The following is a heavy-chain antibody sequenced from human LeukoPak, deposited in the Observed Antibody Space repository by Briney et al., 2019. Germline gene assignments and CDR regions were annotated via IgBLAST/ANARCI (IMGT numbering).Heavy chain of an antibody. Sequence: GGSPRLSCAASGFTFSSYWMHWVRQAPGKGLVWVSRINSDGSSTSYADSVKGRFTISRDNAKNTLYLQMNSLRAEGTAVYYCARESSEYYYDSSGYYHDYWGQGTLVTVSS. J-gene: IGHJ4*02. CDR1: GFTFSSYW. CDR2: INSDGSST. CDR3: ARESSEYYYDSSGYYHDY. D-gene: IGHD3-22*01. V-gene: IGHV3-74*01.